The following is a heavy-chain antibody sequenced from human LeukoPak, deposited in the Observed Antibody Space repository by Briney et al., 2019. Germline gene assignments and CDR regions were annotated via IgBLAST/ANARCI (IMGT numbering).Heavy chain of an antibody. CDR1: GFTFSSYG. D-gene: IGHD6-19*01. CDR2: ISYDGSNK. V-gene: IGHV3-30*18. J-gene: IGHJ4*02. CDR3: AKDARFQYSSGWYEDY. Sequence: GGSLRLSCAASGFTFSSYGMHWVRQAPGKGLEWVAVISYDGSNKYYADSVKGRFTISRDNSKNTLYLQMNSLGAEDTAVYYCAKDARFQYSSGWYEDYWGQGTLVTVSS.